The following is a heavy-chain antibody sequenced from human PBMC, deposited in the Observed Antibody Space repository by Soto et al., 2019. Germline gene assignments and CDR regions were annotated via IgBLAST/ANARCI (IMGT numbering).Heavy chain of an antibody. J-gene: IGHJ6*02. CDR3: ARGYYDFWSGYGPGIPMDV. CDR1: GASVTSGRYY. CDR2: ISFSGST. V-gene: IGHV4-61*01. Sequence: SETLSLTCTVSGASVTSGRYYWTWIRQPPGKGLEWLGYISFSGSTNYNPSLKSRVTISVDKSKNQFSLKLSSVTAADTAVYYCARGYYDFWSGYGPGIPMDVWGQGTTVTVSS. D-gene: IGHD3-3*01.